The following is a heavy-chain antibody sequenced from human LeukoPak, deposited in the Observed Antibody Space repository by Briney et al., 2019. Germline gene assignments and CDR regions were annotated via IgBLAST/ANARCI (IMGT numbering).Heavy chain of an antibody. J-gene: IGHJ4*02. CDR3: ARVGYGYGSGSFDS. D-gene: IGHD3-10*01. Sequence: SETLSLTCTVSGGSISSSDDYWGWIRQPPGKGLEWIGSMSYSGSTYYNPSLKSRIVISLDRSKNQFSLKLSSVTAADPAVYYCARVGYGYGSGSFDSWGQGTLVPVPP. V-gene: IGHV4-39*07. CDR2: MSYSGST. CDR1: GGSISSSDDY.